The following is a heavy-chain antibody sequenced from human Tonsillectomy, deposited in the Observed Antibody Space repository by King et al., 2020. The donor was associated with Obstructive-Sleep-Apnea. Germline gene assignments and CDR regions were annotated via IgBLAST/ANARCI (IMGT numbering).Heavy chain of an antibody. Sequence: VQLVESGAEVKKPGESLKISCEGSGYTFTSYWIGWVRQMPGKGLEWMGIIYPGDSDTRYSPSFQGQVTISADKSISTAYLQWSSLKASDTAIYYCARLVEMATITGSVVGYFFEYWGQGTLVTVAS. CDR2: IYPGDSDT. CDR1: GYTFTSYW. D-gene: IGHD5-24*01. J-gene: IGHJ4*02. CDR3: ARLVEMATITGSVVGYFFEY. V-gene: IGHV5-51*01.